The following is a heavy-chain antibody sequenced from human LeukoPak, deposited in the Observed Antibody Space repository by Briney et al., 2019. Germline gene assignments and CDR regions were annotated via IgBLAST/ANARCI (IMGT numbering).Heavy chain of an antibody. V-gene: IGHV3-74*01. CDR2: INPDGRHT. D-gene: IGHD5-24*01. J-gene: IGHJ3*02. CDR3: ARLNIPGREEGYLI. CDR1: GFTFSGSW. Sequence: PGGSLRLSCAASGFTFSGSWLHWVRQAPGKGPIWISRINPDGRHTAYADSVKGRFTISRDNAKNTLYLQMNSLRAEDTAVYYCARLNIPGREEGYLIWGQGTMVTVSS.